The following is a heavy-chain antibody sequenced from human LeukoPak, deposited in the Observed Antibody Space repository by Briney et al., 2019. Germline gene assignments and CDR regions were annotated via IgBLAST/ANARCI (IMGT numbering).Heavy chain of an antibody. J-gene: IGHJ4*02. CDR2: ITGSSIYT. CDR1: GFTFXXXX. D-gene: IGHD3-16*02. V-gene: IGHV3-11*05. CDR3: ATARYTGGPSGLGY. Sequence: GGSLRLSXAASGFTFXXXXXXXIRRAPGXXXXXXXXITGSSIYTXYADSXXXRFXXSRDNAKNSVNLQMNSLRAEDTAVYYCATARYTGGPSGLGYWGQGTLVTVSS.